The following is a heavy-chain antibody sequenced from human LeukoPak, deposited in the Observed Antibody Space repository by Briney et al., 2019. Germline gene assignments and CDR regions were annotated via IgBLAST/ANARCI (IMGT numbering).Heavy chain of an antibody. CDR3: ARLYSSSSGKAFDI. V-gene: IGHV3-30*03. J-gene: IGHJ3*02. D-gene: IGHD6-6*01. Sequence: PGGSLRLSCEASGFTFSSYGMHWVRQAPGKGLEWVAVISYGGSNKYHADSVKGRFTISRDNAKNSLYLQMNSLRAEDTAVYYCARLYSSSSGKAFDIWGQETMVTVSS. CDR2: ISYGGSNK. CDR1: GFTFSSYG.